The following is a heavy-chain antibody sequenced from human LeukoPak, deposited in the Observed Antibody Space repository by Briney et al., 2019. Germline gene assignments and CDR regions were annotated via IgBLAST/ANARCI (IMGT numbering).Heavy chain of an antibody. D-gene: IGHD3-16*02. CDR3: ARGLSDYVWGSYPY. CDR2: ISHSGNT. V-gene: IGHV4-34*01. Sequence: SETLSLTCAVYGGSFSGYYWSWIRQPPGKGLEWIGEISHSGNTNHNPSLKTRVTMSVDTSKKQFSLKLTSVTAADTAVYYCARGLSDYVWGSYPYWGQGTLVTVSS. CDR1: GGSFSGYY. J-gene: IGHJ4*02.